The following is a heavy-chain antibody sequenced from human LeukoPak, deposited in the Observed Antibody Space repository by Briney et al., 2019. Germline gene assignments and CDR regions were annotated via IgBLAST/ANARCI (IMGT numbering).Heavy chain of an antibody. Sequence: GGSLRLSCAASGFTFSSYAMSWVRQAPGKGLEWVAVISYDGSNKYYADSVKGRFTISRDNSKNTLYLQMNSLRAEDTAVYYCATLPQRGFDYWGQGTLVTVSS. CDR2: ISYDGSNK. CDR1: GFTFSSYA. V-gene: IGHV3-30-3*01. CDR3: ATLPQRGFDY. J-gene: IGHJ4*02.